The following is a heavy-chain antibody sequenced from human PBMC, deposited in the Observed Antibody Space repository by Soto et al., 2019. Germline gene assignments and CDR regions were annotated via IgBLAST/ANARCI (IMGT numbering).Heavy chain of an antibody. CDR1: GYTFSSYG. CDR2: ISTYNGNT. J-gene: IGHJ4*02. Sequence: QVQLVQSGAEVKKPGASVKVSCKASGYTFSSYGISWVRQAPGQGLEWMGWISTYNGNTKYEQKFQRRITMTTDTSASTAYMELRSMRSDDTARYYCERDRTSCEIDCGGRGTLVTVSS. D-gene: IGHD2-21*01. V-gene: IGHV1-18*01. CDR3: ERDRTSCEIDC.